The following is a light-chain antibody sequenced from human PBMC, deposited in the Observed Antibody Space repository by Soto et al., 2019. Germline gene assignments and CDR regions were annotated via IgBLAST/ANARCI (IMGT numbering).Light chain of an antibody. Sequence: EIVLTQSPDTLSLSPGERATLSCRASQSISSTQLVWYQQKPGQAPTLLIFGASSRATGIPDRFSGSGSGTDFTLTISGLQPEDFATYYCQQSYSTPLTFGGGSKVAIK. J-gene: IGKJ4*01. V-gene: IGKV3-20*01. CDR3: QQSYSTPLT. CDR2: GAS. CDR1: QSISSTQ.